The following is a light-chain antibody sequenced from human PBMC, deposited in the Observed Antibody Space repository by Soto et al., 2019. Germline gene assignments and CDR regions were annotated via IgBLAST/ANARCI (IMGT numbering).Light chain of an antibody. J-gene: IGKJ5*01. CDR2: DAS. Sequence: EIVLTQSPATLSLSPGERATLSCRASRSVSSYLAWYQQKPDQAPRLLIYDASNRATGIPARFSGSGSGTDVTRTISSLEPEDFAVYYGQQRGNWTRTFGQGTRLVI. CDR1: RSVSSY. CDR3: QQRGNWTRT. V-gene: IGKV3-11*01.